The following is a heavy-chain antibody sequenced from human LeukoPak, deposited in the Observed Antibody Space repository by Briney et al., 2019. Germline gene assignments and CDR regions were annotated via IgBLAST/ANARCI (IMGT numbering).Heavy chain of an antibody. CDR3: ARDGWIQLWPNYYYYYMDV. D-gene: IGHD5-18*01. V-gene: IGHV1-2*02. J-gene: IGHJ6*03. Sequence: ASVKVSCKASGYTFTGYYMHRVRQAPGQGLEWMGWINPNSGGTNYAQKFQGRVTMTRDTSISTAYMELSRLRSDDTAVYYCARDGWIQLWPNYYYYYMDVWGKGTTVTVSS. CDR2: INPNSGGT. CDR1: GYTFTGYY.